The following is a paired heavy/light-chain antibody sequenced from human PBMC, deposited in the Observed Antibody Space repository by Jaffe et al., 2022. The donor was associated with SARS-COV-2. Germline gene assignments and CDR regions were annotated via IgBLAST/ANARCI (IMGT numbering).Light chain of an antibody. CDR1: SSDVGSYNL. CDR2: EVS. V-gene: IGLV2-23*02. Sequence: QSALTQPASVSGSPGQSITISCTGTSSDVGSYNLVSWYQQHPGKAPKLMIYEVSKRPSGVSNRFSASKSGNTASLTISGLQAEDEADYYCCSYAGSSTHVVFGGGTKLTVL. J-gene: IGLJ2*01. CDR3: CSYAGSSTHVV.
Heavy chain of an antibody. J-gene: IGHJ6*02. CDR2: ISWNSGII. Sequence: EVQLVESGGGLVQPGRSLRLSCAASGFTFEDYAMHWVRQAPGKGLEWVSGISWNSGIIGYADSVKGRFTISRDNAKNSLYLQMNSLRAEDTALYYCAKDIHTGGSYYGYHYYGMDVWGQGTTVTVSS. D-gene: IGHD1-26*01. CDR3: AKDIHTGGSYYGYHYYGMDV. CDR1: GFTFEDYA. V-gene: IGHV3-9*01.